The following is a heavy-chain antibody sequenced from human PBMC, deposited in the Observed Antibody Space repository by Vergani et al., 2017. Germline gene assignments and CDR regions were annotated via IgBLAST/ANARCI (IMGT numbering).Heavy chain of an antibody. CDR3: AKDRAGGSRSSRWFDP. CDR1: GFSFSSYG. CDR2: ISYDGSDK. J-gene: IGHJ5*02. Sequence: QVQLVESGGGVVQPGRSLRLSCAASGFSFSSYGMHWVRQAPGKGLEWVALISYDGSDKSYADSVEGRFTISRDNSKNTLYLQMNSLRPEDTAVYYCAKDRAGGSRSSRWFDPGGQGTLVTVSS. D-gene: IGHD2-15*01. V-gene: IGHV3-30*18.